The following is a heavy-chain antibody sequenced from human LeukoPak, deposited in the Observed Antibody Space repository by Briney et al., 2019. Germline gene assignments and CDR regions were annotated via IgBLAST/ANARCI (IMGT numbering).Heavy chain of an antibody. Sequence: GGSLTLSCVASGFSFSSYNMNWVRQAPGKGLEWVSSISRSASNIYYADSVKGRFTISRDNAKNSFYLQMNSVRAEDTAVFYCARDPEGFGATYFDYWGQGTLVTVSS. CDR1: GFSFSSYN. CDR2: ISRSASNI. D-gene: IGHD3-16*01. V-gene: IGHV3-21*01. J-gene: IGHJ4*02. CDR3: ARDPEGFGATYFDY.